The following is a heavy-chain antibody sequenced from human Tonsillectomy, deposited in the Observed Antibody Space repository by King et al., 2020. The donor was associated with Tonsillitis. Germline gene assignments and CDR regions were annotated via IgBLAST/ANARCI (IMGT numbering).Heavy chain of an antibody. J-gene: IGHJ3*02. Sequence: LKESGPTLVKPTQTLTLTCTFSGFSLSTSGVGVGWIRQPPGKALEWLALIYWDDGKRYGPSLRSRVTIAKDTSKNQVVLTMTKMDPVDTGTYYCAHRKNAAASGTGAFDIWGQGTVVTVSS. V-gene: IGHV2-5*05. CDR2: IYWDDGK. CDR1: GFSLSTSGVG. D-gene: IGHD6-13*01. CDR3: AHRKNAAASGTGAFDI.